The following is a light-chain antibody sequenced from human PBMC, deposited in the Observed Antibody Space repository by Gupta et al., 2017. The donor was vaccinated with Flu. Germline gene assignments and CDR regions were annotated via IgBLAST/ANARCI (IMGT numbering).Light chain of an antibody. J-gene: IGKJ2*01. CDR2: GAS. CDR1: QSVNSAL. CDR3: QHDSDSIT. Sequence: EIVLTQSPGTLSLSPGERATLSCRTSQSVNSALFAWYQQKPGQAPRLIIYGASTRAAGIPDRFSGRGSGADFTLISSRREHEDFAVYYWQHDSDSITFGQGTKLEI. V-gene: IGKV3-20*01.